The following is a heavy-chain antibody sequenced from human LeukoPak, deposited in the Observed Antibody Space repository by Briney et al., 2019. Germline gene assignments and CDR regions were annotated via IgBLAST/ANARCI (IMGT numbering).Heavy chain of an antibody. D-gene: IGHD4-11*01. CDR1: GGTFSSYA. J-gene: IGHJ3*02. V-gene: IGHV1-69*06. CDR3: AREPRATVTPLAFDI. CDR2: IIPIFGTA. Sequence: ASVKVSCKASGGTFSSYAISWVRQAPGQGLEWMGGIIPIFGTANYAQKFQGRVTITADKSTSTAYMELSSLRSEDTAVYYCAREPRATVTPLAFDIWGQGTMVTVSS.